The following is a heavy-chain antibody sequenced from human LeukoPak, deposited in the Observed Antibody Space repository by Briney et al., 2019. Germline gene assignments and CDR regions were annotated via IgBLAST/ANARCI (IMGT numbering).Heavy chain of an antibody. V-gene: IGHV4-34*01. D-gene: IGHD3-10*01. CDR3: ARGTSTMVRGVKRGSNWFDP. CDR1: GGSFSGYY. CDR2: INHSGST. Sequence: SETLSLTCAVYGGSFSGYYWSWIRQPPGKGLEWIGEINHSGSTNYNPSLKSRVTISVDTSKNQFSLKLSSVTAADTAVYYCARGTSTMVRGVKRGSNWFDPWGQGTLVTVSS. J-gene: IGHJ5*02.